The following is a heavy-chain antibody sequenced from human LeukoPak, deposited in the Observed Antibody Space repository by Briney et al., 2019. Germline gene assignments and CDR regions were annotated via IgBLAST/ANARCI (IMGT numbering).Heavy chain of an antibody. V-gene: IGHV3-23*01. J-gene: IGHJ4*02. CDR3: ARDRGNYDYVWGSYRYTSFDY. CDR2: ISASGRST. Sequence: PGGSLRLSCAASGFNFGNNGMSWVRQAPGKGLEWVSGISASGRSTYYADSVKGRFTISRDNSKNTLYLQMNSLRAEDTAVYYCARDRGNYDYVWGSYRYTSFDYWGQGTLVTVSS. CDR1: GFNFGNNG. D-gene: IGHD3-16*02.